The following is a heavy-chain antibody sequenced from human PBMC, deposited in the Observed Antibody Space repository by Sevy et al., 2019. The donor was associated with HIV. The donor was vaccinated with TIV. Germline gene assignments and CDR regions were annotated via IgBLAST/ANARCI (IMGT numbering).Heavy chain of an antibody. J-gene: IGHJ3*02. D-gene: IGHD2-8*02. CDR1: GFTFSNHA. CDR3: ARDRKVLLVVYAIPFDAFDI. V-gene: IGHV3-30*02. Sequence: GGSLRLSCTASGFTFSNHAMHWVRQGPGKGPEWVAFIRNDGSHEYYADSVKGRFTISRDNSKNTLYLQMNSLRPEDTAVYNCARDRKVLLVVYAIPFDAFDIWGQGTMVTVSS. CDR2: IRNDGSHE.